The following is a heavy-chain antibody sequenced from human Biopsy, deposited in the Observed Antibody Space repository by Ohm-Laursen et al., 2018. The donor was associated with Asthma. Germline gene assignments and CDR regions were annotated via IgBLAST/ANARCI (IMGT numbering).Heavy chain of an antibody. D-gene: IGHD3-16*02. CDR3: ARDLHPTNHLGELSEGFDY. Sequence: SSLRLSCAASGFTFSSYAMHWVRQAPGKGLEWVAVISYDGSNKYYADSVKGRFTISRDNSKNMLYLQMNSLRAEDTAVYYCARDLHPTNHLGELSEGFDYWGQGTLVTVSS. J-gene: IGHJ4*02. V-gene: IGHV3-30-3*01. CDR2: ISYDGSNK. CDR1: GFTFSSYA.